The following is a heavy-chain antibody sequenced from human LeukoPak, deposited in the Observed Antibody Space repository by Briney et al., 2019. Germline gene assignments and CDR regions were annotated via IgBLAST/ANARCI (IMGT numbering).Heavy chain of an antibody. CDR3: ARDAGSP. D-gene: IGHD3-10*01. J-gene: IGHJ5*02. V-gene: IGHV4-59*01. Sequence: SETLSLTCTVSGGSISSYYWSWVRQPPGKGLEWLGYIYYSGSTNYNPSLKSRVTISVDTSKNQFSLKLSSVTAADTAVYYCARDAGSPWGQGTLVTVSS. CDR2: IYYSGST. CDR1: GGSISSYY.